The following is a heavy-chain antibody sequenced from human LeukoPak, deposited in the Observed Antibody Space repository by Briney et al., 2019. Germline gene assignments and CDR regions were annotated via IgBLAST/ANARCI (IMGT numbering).Heavy chain of an antibody. CDR1: GGSISSSSYY. V-gene: IGHV4-61*01. D-gene: IGHD3-22*01. Sequence: PSETLSLTCTVSGGSISSSSYYWSWIRQPPGKGLEWIGYIYNSGSTNYNPSLKSRVTISVDTSKNQFSLKLSSVTAADTAVYYCARNRAYYYDSSGYYFDAFDIWGQGTMVTVSS. CDR2: IYNSGST. J-gene: IGHJ3*02. CDR3: ARNRAYYYDSSGYYFDAFDI.